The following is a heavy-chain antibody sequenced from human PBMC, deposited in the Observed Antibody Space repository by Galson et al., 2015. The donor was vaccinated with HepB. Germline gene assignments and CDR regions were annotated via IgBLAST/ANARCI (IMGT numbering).Heavy chain of an antibody. D-gene: IGHD6-6*01. J-gene: IGHJ6*02. CDR3: AKDGAASSSSSYYYYGMDV. V-gene: IGHV3-23*01. CDR2: ISGSGGST. CDR1: GFTFSSYA. Sequence: SLRLSCAASGFTFSSYAMSWVRQAPGKGLEWVSAISGSGGSTYYADSVKGRFTISRDNSKNTLYLQMNSLRAEDTAVYYCAKDGAASSSSSYYYYGMDVWGQGTTVTVSS.